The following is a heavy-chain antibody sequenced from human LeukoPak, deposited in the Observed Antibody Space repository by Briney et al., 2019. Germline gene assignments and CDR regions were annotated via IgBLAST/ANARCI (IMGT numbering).Heavy chain of an antibody. J-gene: IGHJ4*02. Sequence: PGRSLRLSCAASVFTFSSYWMHWVRQAPGKGLVWVSRINSDGSSTSYADSVKGRFTISRDNAKNTLYLQMNSLRAEDTAVYYCARAITYGSGSYQADYWGQGTLVTVSS. CDR1: VFTFSSYW. CDR3: ARAITYGSGSYQADY. CDR2: INSDGSST. D-gene: IGHD3-10*01. V-gene: IGHV3-74*01.